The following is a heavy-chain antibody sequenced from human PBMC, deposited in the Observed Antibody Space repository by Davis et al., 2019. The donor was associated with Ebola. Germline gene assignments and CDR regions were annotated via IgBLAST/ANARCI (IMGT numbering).Heavy chain of an antibody. D-gene: IGHD3-16*01. V-gene: IGHV1-2*04. J-gene: IGHJ4*02. Sequence: ASVKVSCKASGYTFTGYYMHWVRQAPGQGLEWMGWINPNSGGTNYAQKFQGWVTMTRDTSISTAYMELSRLRSDDTAVYYCARGSMITFGGVMDFDYWGQGTLVTVSS. CDR1: GYTFTGYY. CDR2: INPNSGGT. CDR3: ARGSMITFGGVMDFDY.